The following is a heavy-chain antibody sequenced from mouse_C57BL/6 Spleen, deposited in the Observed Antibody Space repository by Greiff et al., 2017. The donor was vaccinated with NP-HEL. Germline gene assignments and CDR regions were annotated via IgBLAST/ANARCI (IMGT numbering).Heavy chain of an antibody. J-gene: IGHJ1*03. V-gene: IGHV7-1*01. D-gene: IGHD6-1*01. CDR3: ARDAAQPFDV. Sequence: EVKVVESGGGLVQSGRSLRLSCATSGFTFSDFYMEWVRQAPGKGLEWIAASRNKANDYTTEYSASVKGRFIVSRDTSQSILYLQMNALRAEDTAIYYCARDAAQPFDVWGTGTTVTVSS. CDR1: GFTFSDFY. CDR2: SRNKANDYTT.